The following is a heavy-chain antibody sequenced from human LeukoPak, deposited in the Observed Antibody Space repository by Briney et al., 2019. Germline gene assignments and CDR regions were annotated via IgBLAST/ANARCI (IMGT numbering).Heavy chain of an antibody. V-gene: IGHV1-18*01. CDR3: ARGEVSASLYYFDF. Sequence: GASVKVSCKTSGYTFTTYGVSWVRQAPGQGLEWIGWVSGYTGNTNYAERFQGRVTMTTDTSTTTVYMELTSLRSDDTAVYYCARGEVSASLYYFDFRGQGTLVTVS. J-gene: IGHJ4*02. CDR2: VSGYTGNT. CDR1: GYTFTTYG. D-gene: IGHD2-2*01.